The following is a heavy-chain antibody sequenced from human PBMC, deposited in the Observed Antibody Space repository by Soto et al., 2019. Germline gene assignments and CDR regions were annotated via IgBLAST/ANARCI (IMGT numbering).Heavy chain of an antibody. CDR2: IIPLSGTT. V-gene: IGHV1-69*13. Sequence: SVKVSCKASGGTFSNHAVSWVRQAPGQGPEWMGGIIPLSGTTNYVQKFQGRVTITADESMTTAYMELSSLRFDDTAVYYCARGPDRSGFYLFDYCGQGTLVTVSS. CDR1: GGTFSNHA. J-gene: IGHJ4*02. CDR3: ARGPDRSGFYLFDY. D-gene: IGHD3-22*01.